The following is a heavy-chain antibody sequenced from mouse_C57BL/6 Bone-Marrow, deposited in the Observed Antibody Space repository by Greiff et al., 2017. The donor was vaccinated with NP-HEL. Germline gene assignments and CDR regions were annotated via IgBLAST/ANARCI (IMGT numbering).Heavy chain of an antibody. Sequence: QVQLQQSGTELVKPGASVKLSCTASGYTFTSYWMHWVTQMPGQGLECIGNLNPSNGGTNYNEKFKSKATLTVDKSSSTAYMQLSSLTSEDSAVYYCARSGLLRYAMDYWGQGTSVTVSS. CDR1: GYTFTSYW. J-gene: IGHJ4*01. D-gene: IGHD1-1*01. CDR3: ARSGLLRYAMDY. CDR2: LNPSNGGT. V-gene: IGHV1-53*01.